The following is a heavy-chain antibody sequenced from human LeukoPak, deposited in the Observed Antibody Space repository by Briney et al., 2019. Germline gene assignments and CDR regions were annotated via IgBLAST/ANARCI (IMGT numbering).Heavy chain of an antibody. CDR3: ARGQTSYIDY. CDR1: GGSISSSSYY. V-gene: IGHV4-39*07. CDR2: IYYSGST. D-gene: IGHD3-10*01. J-gene: IGHJ4*02. Sequence: TSETLSLTCTVSGGSISSSSYYWGWIRQPPGKGLEWIGSIYYSGSTYYNPSLKSRVTISVDTSKNQFSLKLSSVTAADTAVYYCARGQTSYIDYWGQGTLVTVSS.